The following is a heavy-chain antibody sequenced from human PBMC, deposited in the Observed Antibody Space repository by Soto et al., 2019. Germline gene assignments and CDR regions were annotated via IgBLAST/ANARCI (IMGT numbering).Heavy chain of an antibody. D-gene: IGHD1-1*01. V-gene: IGHV1-46*01. CDR2: INPRDGST. CDR1: GYTFTNHY. Sequence: QVHLVQSGAEVRQPGASVKVSCKASGYTFTNHYMHWVRQAPGQGLEWMGVINPRDGSTSFAQKYRGRLAMTWEMYTAPDYVELSSVRSYDTALYDCARDFRDGTTPWDYGGQGTLVTVSS. CDR3: ARDFRDGTTPWDY. J-gene: IGHJ4*02.